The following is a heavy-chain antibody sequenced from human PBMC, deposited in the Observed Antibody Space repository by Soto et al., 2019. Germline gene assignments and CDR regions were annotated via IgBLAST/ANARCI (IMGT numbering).Heavy chain of an antibody. D-gene: IGHD6-19*01. CDR2: IYYSGST. CDR1: GGSISSSSYY. V-gene: IGHV4-39*01. Sequence: SETLSLTCTVSGGSISSSSYYWGWIRQPPGKGLEWIGSIYYSGSTYYNPSLKSRVTISVDTSKNQFSLKLSSVTAADTAVYYCASRVSSGWYSPYFDYWGQGTLVTVSS. J-gene: IGHJ4*02. CDR3: ASRVSSGWYSPYFDY.